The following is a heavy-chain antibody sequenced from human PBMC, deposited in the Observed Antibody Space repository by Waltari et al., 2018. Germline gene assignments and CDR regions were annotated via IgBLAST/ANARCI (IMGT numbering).Heavy chain of an antibody. V-gene: IGHV1-3*01. CDR3: ASSLDWYFDL. J-gene: IGHJ2*01. Sequence: QVQLVQSGAEVKKPGASVKVSCKASGYTFTSYAMHWVRQAPGQRLEWMGWINDGNGNTKYSQKFQGRVTITRDTSASTAYMELSSLRSEDTAVYYCASSLDWYFDLWGRGTLVTVSS. CDR2: INDGNGNT. CDR1: GYTFTSYA.